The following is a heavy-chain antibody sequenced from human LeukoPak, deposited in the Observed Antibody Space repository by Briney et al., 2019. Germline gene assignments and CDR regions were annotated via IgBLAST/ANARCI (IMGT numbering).Heavy chain of an antibody. CDR1: GFTFSSYA. J-gene: IGHJ5*02. Sequence: PGGSLRLSCAASGFTFSSYAMSWVRQAPGKGLEWVSAISGSGGSTYYADSVKGRFTISRDNSKNTLYLQMNSLRAEDTAVYYCAKDSETYYDFWSGSNWFDPWGQGTLVTVSS. CDR2: ISGSGGST. CDR3: AKDSETYYDFWSGSNWFDP. V-gene: IGHV3-23*01. D-gene: IGHD3-3*01.